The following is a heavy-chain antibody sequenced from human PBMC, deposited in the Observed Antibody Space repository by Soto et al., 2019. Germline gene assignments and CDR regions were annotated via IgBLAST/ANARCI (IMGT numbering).Heavy chain of an antibody. CDR1: GFTFSTCV. Sequence: QVQLVESGGGVAQPGTSLRLSCEASGFTFSTCVMHWVRQAPGKGLEWVAGIWYDGSNKYYAESVTGRTTIARDNSKNMFYLQMNSLRAEDTAVYYCGGGTTNFQHWGQGTLVSVPS. D-gene: IGHD1-7*01. CDR3: GGGTTNFQH. V-gene: IGHV3-33*01. CDR2: IWYDGSNK. J-gene: IGHJ1*01.